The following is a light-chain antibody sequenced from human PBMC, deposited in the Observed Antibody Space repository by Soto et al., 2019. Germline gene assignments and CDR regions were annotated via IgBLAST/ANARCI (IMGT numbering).Light chain of an antibody. CDR2: DVG. CDR3: SSDISSSTQV. Sequence: QSVLTQPASVSGSPGQSITISCTGTSSDVGGYNYVSWYQQHPGKAPKLMIYDVGNRPSGVSNRFSCSKSGNTASLTISGLQAEVVADYGDSSDISSSTQVFGTGTMVTVL. V-gene: IGLV2-14*01. CDR1: SSDVGGYNY. J-gene: IGLJ1*01.